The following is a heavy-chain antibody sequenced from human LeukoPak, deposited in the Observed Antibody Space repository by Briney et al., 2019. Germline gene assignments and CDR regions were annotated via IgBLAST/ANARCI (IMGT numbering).Heavy chain of an antibody. D-gene: IGHD3-10*01. CDR3: ARSGYGSGSYDAFDI. V-gene: IGHV1-69*06. Sequence: ASVKVSCKASGGTFISYAISWVRQAPGQGLEWMGGIIPIFGTANYAQKFQGRVTITADKSTSTAYMELSSLRSEDTAVYYCARSGYGSGSYDAFDIWGQGTMVTVSS. CDR2: IIPIFGTA. CDR1: GGTFISYA. J-gene: IGHJ3*02.